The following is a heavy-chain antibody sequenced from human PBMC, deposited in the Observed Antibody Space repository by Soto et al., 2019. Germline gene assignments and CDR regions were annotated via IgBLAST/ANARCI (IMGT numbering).Heavy chain of an antibody. CDR1: GFTFSNYP. J-gene: IGHJ5*02. CDR3: AKDYLRWAQS. D-gene: IGHD1-26*01. CDR2: ISGSGST. Sequence: EVQLLESGGGLVQRGGSLRLSCAASGFTFSNYPMSWVRQAPGKGLEWVSVISGSGSTFYADSVKGRFTISRDNSKNTLYLQMNSLRAEDTAVYYCAKDYLRWAQSWGQGTLVTVSS. V-gene: IGHV3-23*01.